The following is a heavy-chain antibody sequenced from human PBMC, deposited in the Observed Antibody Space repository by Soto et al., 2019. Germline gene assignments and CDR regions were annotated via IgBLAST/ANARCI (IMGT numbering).Heavy chain of an antibody. D-gene: IGHD3-3*01. V-gene: IGHV3-33*01. CDR1: GFTFSSYG. J-gene: IGHJ3*02. CDR3: ARVRMDYDFWSGYDAFDI. CDR2: IWYDGSNK. Sequence: GGSLRLSCAASGFTFSSYGMHWVRQAPGKGLEWVAVIWYDGSNKYYADSVKGRFTISRDNSKNTLYLQMNSLRAEDTAVYYCARVRMDYDFWSGYDAFDIWGQGTMVTVSS.